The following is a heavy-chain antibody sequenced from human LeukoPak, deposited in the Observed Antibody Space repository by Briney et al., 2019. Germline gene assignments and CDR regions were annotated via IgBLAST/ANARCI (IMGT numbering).Heavy chain of an antibody. Sequence: GGSLRLSCAASGFTFSNYAMTWVRQAPGKGLEWVSVIGSDGGGIQYADSVKGRFSISRDNSKNTLYLQMNSLRVEDTAVYYCAKYAPPTTVVTRFFDYWGQGTLVTVSS. CDR1: GFTFSNYA. J-gene: IGHJ4*02. CDR2: IGSDGGGI. CDR3: AKYAPPTTVVTRFFDY. V-gene: IGHV3-23*01. D-gene: IGHD4-23*01.